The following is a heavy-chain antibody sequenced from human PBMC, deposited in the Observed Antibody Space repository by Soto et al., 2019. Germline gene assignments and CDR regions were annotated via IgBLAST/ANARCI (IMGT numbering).Heavy chain of an antibody. CDR2: INRDSSGI. V-gene: IGHV3-48*01. Sequence: EVQLVESGGGKVQPGGSLRLSCAGSGFSFSDFSMKWVRQAPGKGLEWISYINRDSSGIMYAASLRGRVTISRDNVKNTLFLQINRLRVEDTAVYYCARDCAGTCWFAYWGPGIPVTVSS. J-gene: IGHJ4*02. D-gene: IGHD2-15*01. CDR3: ARDCAGTCWFAY. CDR1: GFSFSDFS.